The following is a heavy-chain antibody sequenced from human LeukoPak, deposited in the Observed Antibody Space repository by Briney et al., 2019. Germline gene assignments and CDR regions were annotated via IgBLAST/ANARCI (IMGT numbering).Heavy chain of an antibody. J-gene: IGHJ3*02. Sequence: PGGSLRLSCAASGFTFSSYGMHWVRQAPGKGLEWVAVISYDGSNKDYADSVKGRFTISRDNSKNTLYLQMNSLRVEDTAVYYCARELGEGAFDIWGQGTMVTVSS. CDR3: ARELGEGAFDI. V-gene: IGHV3-30*03. CDR1: GFTFSSYG. CDR2: ISYDGSNK.